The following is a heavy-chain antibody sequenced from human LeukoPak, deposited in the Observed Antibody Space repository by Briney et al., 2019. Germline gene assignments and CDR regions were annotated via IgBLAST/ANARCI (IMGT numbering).Heavy chain of an antibody. Sequence: SETLSLTCAVYGGSFSGYYWSWIRQPPGKGLEWIGEINHSGSTNYNPSLKSRVTISVDTSKNQFSLKLSSVTAADTAVYYCARTIQLWSDSYFDYWGQGTLVTVSS. CDR3: ARTIQLWSDSYFDY. D-gene: IGHD5-18*01. CDR2: INHSGST. CDR1: GGSFSGYY. J-gene: IGHJ4*02. V-gene: IGHV4-34*01.